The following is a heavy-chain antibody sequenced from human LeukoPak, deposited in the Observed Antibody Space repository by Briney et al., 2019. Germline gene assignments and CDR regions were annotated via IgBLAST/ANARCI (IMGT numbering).Heavy chain of an antibody. V-gene: IGHV4-59*01. CDR3: ARWYYDSSGYHYFDY. CDR1: GVSISSYY. D-gene: IGHD3-22*01. Sequence: SETLSLTCTVSGVSISSYYWTWIRQPPGKGLEWIGNIDYSGNTKYNPSLESRVTISVDTSKNQFSLKLSSVTAADTAVFFCARWYYDSSGYHYFDYWGQGTLVTVSS. J-gene: IGHJ4*02. CDR2: IDYSGNT.